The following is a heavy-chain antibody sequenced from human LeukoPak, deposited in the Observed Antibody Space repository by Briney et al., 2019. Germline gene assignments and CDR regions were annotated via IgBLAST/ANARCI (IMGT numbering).Heavy chain of an antibody. CDR1: GFTVSSNY. CDR3: AREDYGDYVPFDP. D-gene: IGHD4-17*01. CDR2: IYSGGST. J-gene: IGHJ2*01. Sequence: GGSLRLSCAASGFTVSSNYMSWVRQAPGKGLEWVSVIYSGGSTYYADSVKGRFTISRDNSKNTLYLQMNSLRAEDTAVYYCAREDYGDYVPFDPWGRGTLVTVSS. V-gene: IGHV3-66*01.